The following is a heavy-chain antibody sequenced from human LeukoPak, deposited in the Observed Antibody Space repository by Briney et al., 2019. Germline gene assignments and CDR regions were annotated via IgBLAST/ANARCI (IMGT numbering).Heavy chain of an antibody. J-gene: IGHJ3*02. Sequence: GGSLRLSCAASGFTFSSYSMNWVRQAPGKGLDWVSYISSSSSTIYYADSVKGRFTISRDNAKNSLYLRMNSLRAEDTAVYYCARMNSGSYSTDDAFDIWGQGTMVTISS. D-gene: IGHD1-26*01. V-gene: IGHV3-48*04. CDR2: ISSSSSTI. CDR1: GFTFSSYS. CDR3: ARMNSGSYSTDDAFDI.